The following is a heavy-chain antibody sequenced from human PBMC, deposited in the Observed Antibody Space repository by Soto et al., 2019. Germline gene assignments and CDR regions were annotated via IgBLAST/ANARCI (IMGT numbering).Heavy chain of an antibody. CDR3: ATVPEYSSSSGEGYFDY. CDR1: GGTFSSYA. CDR2: IIPIFGTA. V-gene: IGHV1-69*01. D-gene: IGHD6-6*01. J-gene: IGHJ4*02. Sequence: QVQLVQSGAEVKKPGSSVKVSCKASGGTFSSYAISWVRQAPGQGLEWMGGIIPIFGTANYAQKFQGRVTITADESTSTAYMELSSLRSEDTAVYYCATVPEYSSSSGEGYFDYWGQGTLVTVSS.